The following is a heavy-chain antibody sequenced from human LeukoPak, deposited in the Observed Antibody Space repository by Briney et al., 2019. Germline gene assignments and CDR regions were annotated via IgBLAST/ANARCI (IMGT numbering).Heavy chain of an antibody. CDR1: GFTFSSYT. V-gene: IGHV3-48*04. D-gene: IGHD3-9*01. J-gene: IGHJ4*02. CDR3: ARDFGLDWLPEYYFDY. Sequence: PGGSLRLSCAASGFTFSSYTMNWVRQAPGKGLEWISYISTSSSTIYYADSVKGRFTISRDNAKNSLYLQMNSLRAEDTAVYYCARDFGLDWLPEYYFDYWGQGTLVTVSS. CDR2: ISTSSSTI.